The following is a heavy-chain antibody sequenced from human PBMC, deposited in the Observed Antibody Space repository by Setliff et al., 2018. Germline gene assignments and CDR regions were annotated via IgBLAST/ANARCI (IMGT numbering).Heavy chain of an antibody. CDR1: GYSIGSDYF. CDR3: ARHAITSGGRPDYFDK. CDR2: IKHGGTT. D-gene: IGHD2-8*01. J-gene: IGHJ4*02. V-gene: IGHV4-38-2*01. Sequence: SETLSLTCRVSGYSIGSDYFWAWVRQPPGKGLEWVATIKHGGTTYYNPSLRSRVIISVDASKNAFSLRLNSVTAADTAVFYCARHAITSGGRPDYFDKWGPGTLVTVSS.